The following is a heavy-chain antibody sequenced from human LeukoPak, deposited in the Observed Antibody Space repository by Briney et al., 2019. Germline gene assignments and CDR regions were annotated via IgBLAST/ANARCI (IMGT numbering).Heavy chain of an antibody. CDR1: GGSFSGYY. Sequence: SETLPLTCAVYGGSFSGYYWSWIRQPPGKGLEWIGEVNHSGSTNYNPSLKSRVTISVDTSKNQFSLKLISVTAADTAVYYCARDMWELRLHRFDYWGQGTLVTVSS. J-gene: IGHJ4*02. CDR3: ARDMWELRLHRFDY. V-gene: IGHV4-34*01. CDR2: VNHSGST. D-gene: IGHD2-15*01.